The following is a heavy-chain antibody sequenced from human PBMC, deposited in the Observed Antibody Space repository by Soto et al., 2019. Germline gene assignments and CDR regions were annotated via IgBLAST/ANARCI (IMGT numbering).Heavy chain of an antibody. Sequence: SETLSLTCTVSGGSISSGGYFWSWIRQHPEKGLDWIGCIYYSGTTYYSPSLKSRMTMSIDTSKNQFSLELRSVTAADTAMYYCAQQIEATGTGRPFDIWGQGTMVTVSS. CDR3: AQQIEATGTGRPFDI. J-gene: IGHJ3*02. CDR2: IYYSGTT. V-gene: IGHV4-31*03. CDR1: GGSISSGGYF. D-gene: IGHD6-13*01.